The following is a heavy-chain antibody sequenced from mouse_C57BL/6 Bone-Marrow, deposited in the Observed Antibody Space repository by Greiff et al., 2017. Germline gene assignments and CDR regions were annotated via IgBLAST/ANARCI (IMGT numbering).Heavy chain of an antibody. CDR1: GFAFSSSG. V-gene: IGHV5-6*01. CDR2: ISSGGSYT. Sequence: EVKLVESGGDLVKPGGSLKLSCAASGFAFSSSGMSWVRQMPDKRLEWVATISSGGSYTYYPDSVKGRFTISRDNAKNTPYLQLSSLKSEDRAMFYCARHPCPEDYWGQGTSVTVSS. J-gene: IGHJ4*01. CDR3: ARHPCPEDY.